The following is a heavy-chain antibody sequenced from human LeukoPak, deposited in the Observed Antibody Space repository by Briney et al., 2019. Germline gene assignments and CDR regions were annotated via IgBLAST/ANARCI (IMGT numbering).Heavy chain of an antibody. D-gene: IGHD6-19*01. CDR1: GFTFSGYE. V-gene: IGHV3-48*03. Sequence: QAGGSLRLSCAASGFTFSGYEMNWVRQAPGKRPWWVSYISSSGSTIYYADSVKGRFTISRDNAKNSLYLQMNSLRAEDTAVYYCARAPSSGWSKWGQGTLVTVSS. CDR2: ISSSGSTI. J-gene: IGHJ4*02. CDR3: ARAPSSGWSK.